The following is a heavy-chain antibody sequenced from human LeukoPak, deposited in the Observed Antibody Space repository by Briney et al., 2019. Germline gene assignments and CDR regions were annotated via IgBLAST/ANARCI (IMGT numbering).Heavy chain of an antibody. J-gene: IGHJ6*02. D-gene: IGHD3-3*01. CDR2: ISYDGSNK. CDR1: GFTFSSYA. V-gene: IGHV3-30-3*01. CDR3: ARVSVFDGMDV. Sequence: GGSLRLSCAASGFTFSSYAMHWVREAPGKGLEWVAVISYDGSNKYYADSVKGRFTISRDNSKNTLYLQMNSLRAEDTAVYYCARVSVFDGMDVWGQGTTVTVSS.